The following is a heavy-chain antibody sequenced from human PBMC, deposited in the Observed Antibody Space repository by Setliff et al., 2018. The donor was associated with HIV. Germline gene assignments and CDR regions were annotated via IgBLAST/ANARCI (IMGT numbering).Heavy chain of an antibody. CDR2: INHSGNT. J-gene: IGHJ6*02. CDR3: ARHDITLVRGLV. Sequence: SETLSLTCAVYGGSFTGYYWTWIRQPPGKGLEWIGEINHSGNTNYKPSLKSRVTISVDTSKNLFSLKVNSVAAADTAVYYCARHDITLVRGLVWGQGTTVTVSS. CDR1: GGSFTGYY. V-gene: IGHV4-34*01. D-gene: IGHD3-10*01.